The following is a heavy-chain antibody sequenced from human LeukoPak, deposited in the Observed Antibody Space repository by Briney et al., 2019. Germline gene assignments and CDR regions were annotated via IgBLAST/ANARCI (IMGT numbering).Heavy chain of an antibody. CDR3: ATIPIVVVPAAMGDYYYYYMDV. D-gene: IGHD2-2*01. CDR1: GYSISSGCY. J-gene: IGHJ6*03. CDR2: IYHSGST. Sequence: KPSETLSLTCAVSGYSISSGCYWGWIRQPPGKGLEWIGSIYHSGSTYYNPSLKSRVTISVDTSTNQFSLKLSSATAADTAVYYCATIPIVVVPAAMGDYYYYYMDVWGKGTTVTVSS. V-gene: IGHV4-38-2*01.